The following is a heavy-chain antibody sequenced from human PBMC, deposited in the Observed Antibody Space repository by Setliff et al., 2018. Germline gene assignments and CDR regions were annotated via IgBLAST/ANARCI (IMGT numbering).Heavy chain of an antibody. J-gene: IGHJ6*02. CDR1: GSTFNTNA. V-gene: IGHV3-48*04. D-gene: IGHD3-10*01. CDR3: ARDGVFYAMDV. Sequence: AGGSLRLSCADSGSTFNTNAMTWVRQTSGKGLQWVSIISSDSGDGITIYYADSVRGRFTISRDNAKDSLYLQMNSLRAEDTALYYCARDGVFYAMDVWGRGTTVTVSS. CDR2: ISSDSGDGITI.